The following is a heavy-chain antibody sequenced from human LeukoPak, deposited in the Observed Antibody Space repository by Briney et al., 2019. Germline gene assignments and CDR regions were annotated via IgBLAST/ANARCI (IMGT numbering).Heavy chain of an antibody. Sequence: LGESLQISCKGSGYFFTSYWISWVRQLPGKGLEGMGIIYPGDSDTRYSPSFQGQVTISADKSISTAYLQWSSLKASDTAMYYCARHDYGDYNVNYWGQGTLVTVSS. J-gene: IGHJ4*02. CDR1: GYFFTSYW. CDR2: IYPGDSDT. D-gene: IGHD4-17*01. CDR3: ARHDYGDYNVNY. V-gene: IGHV5-51*01.